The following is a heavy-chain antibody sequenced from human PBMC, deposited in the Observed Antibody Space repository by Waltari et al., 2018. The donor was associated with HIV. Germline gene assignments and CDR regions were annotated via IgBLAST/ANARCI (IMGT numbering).Heavy chain of an antibody. CDR2: IRGGGET. J-gene: IGHJ3*01. V-gene: IGHV3-23*01. Sequence: QLLESGGGLVEPGGPRRLSCAAPGFIFTDLAMDWVRQAPGKGLEWVSAIRGGGETFYADSVKGRITISRDNSKNTLYLQMNSLRADDAAVYYCVKDSGRAADVFDLWGQGTMVTVSS. D-gene: IGHD3-10*01. CDR1: GFIFTDLA. CDR3: VKDSGRAADVFDL.